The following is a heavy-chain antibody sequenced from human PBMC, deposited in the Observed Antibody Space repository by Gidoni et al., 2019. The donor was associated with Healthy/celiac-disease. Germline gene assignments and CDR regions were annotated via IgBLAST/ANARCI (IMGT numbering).Heavy chain of an antibody. J-gene: IGHJ4*02. CDR2: MYWDDDK. CDR3: ANSPEDGYNVYFDY. Sequence: HITLNPSGPTLVNPTQTLALTSTFSGFSLSTSGVGVGWILQCPGKALEWLALMYWDDDKLYSPSLKSRLTITKDTSKNQVVLTRTNMDTVDTATYYCANSPEDGYNVYFDYWGQGTLVTVSS. V-gene: IGHV2-5*02. CDR1: GFSLSTSGVG. D-gene: IGHD5-12*01.